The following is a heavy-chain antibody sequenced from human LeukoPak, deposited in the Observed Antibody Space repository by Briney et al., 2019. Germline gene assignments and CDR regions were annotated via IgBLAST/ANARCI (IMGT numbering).Heavy chain of an antibody. CDR3: AKEGESGSGYYGSGSYYNFGY. CDR2: IRYDGSNK. J-gene: IGHJ4*02. Sequence: GGSLRLSCAASGFTFSSYGMHWVRQAPGKGLEWVAFIRYDGSNKYYADSVKGRFTISRDNSKNTLYLQMNSLRAEDTAVYYCAKEGESGSGYYGSGSYYNFGYWGQGTLVTVSS. D-gene: IGHD3-10*01. CDR1: GFTFSSYG. V-gene: IGHV3-30*02.